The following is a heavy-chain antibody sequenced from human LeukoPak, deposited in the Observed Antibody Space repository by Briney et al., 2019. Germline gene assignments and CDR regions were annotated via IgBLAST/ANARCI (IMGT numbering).Heavy chain of an antibody. CDR1: GYTFTGYY. CDR3: ARGRLGRLRYNWFDP. D-gene: IGHD5-12*01. J-gene: IGHJ5*02. Sequence: APVKVSCKASGYTFTGYYMHWVRQAPGQGLEWMGWMNPNSGNTGYAQKFQGRVTMTRNTSISTAYMELSSLRSEDTAVYYCARGRLGRLRYNWFDPWGQGTLVTVSS. CDR2: MNPNSGNT. V-gene: IGHV1-8*02.